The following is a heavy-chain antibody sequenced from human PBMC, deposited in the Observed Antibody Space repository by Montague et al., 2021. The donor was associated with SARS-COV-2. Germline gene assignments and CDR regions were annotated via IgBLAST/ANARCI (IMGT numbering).Heavy chain of an antibody. CDR3: ARIHGGTSGSFDY. V-gene: IGHV2-70*01. CDR1: GFSLTTGAMC. J-gene: IGHJ4*02. D-gene: IGHD3-10*01. Sequence: PALVKPTQTLTLTCTFSGFSLTTGAMCVTWIRQPPGKALEWLAVVDWDDDKYYTSSLETRLAISKDTSRNQVVLTMTNMDPMDTGTYYCARIHGGTSGSFDYWGQGILVTVSS. CDR2: VDWDDDK.